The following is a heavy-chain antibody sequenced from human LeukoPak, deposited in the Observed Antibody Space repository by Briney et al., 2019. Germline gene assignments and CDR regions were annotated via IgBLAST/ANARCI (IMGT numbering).Heavy chain of an antibody. CDR2: ISGSGGST. Sequence: GGSLRLSCAASGFTFSSYAMSWVRQAPGKGLEWVSAISGSGGSTYYAHSVKVRFTIYRDNSKNTLYLQMNSLRAEDTAVYYCAKALGVVPAASFDYWGQGTLVTVSS. J-gene: IGHJ4*02. D-gene: IGHD2-2*01. CDR3: AKALGVVPAASFDY. CDR1: GFTFSSYA. V-gene: IGHV3-23*01.